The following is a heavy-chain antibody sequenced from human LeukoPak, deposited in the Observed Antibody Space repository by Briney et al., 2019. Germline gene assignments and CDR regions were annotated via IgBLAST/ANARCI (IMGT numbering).Heavy chain of an antibody. CDR1: GYTLTSYG. CDR2: ISAYTGDT. D-gene: IGHD3-10*01. V-gene: IGHV1-18*01. J-gene: IGHJ4*02. Sequence: ASVKVSCRASGYTLTSYGINWVRQAPGQGLEWLGWISAYTGDTKYAQNLQGRVNMTTDTSTSTAYVELRSLRSDDTAVYYCAREYYGSGSYLPFDYWGQGTLVTVSS. CDR3: AREYYGSGSYLPFDY.